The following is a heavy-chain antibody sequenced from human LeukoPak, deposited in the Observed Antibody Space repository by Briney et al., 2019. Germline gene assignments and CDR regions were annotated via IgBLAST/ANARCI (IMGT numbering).Heavy chain of an antibody. Sequence: GGSLRLFCAASGFTLSDHYMDWVRQAPGKGLEWVGRTRDKANSYTTEYAASVKGRFTISRDDSKNSLYLQMNSLKTEDTAVYYCVSWTSGYWGQGTLVTVSS. V-gene: IGHV3-72*01. CDR1: GFTLSDHY. CDR2: TRDKANSYTT. D-gene: IGHD3/OR15-3a*01. CDR3: VSWTSGY. J-gene: IGHJ4*02.